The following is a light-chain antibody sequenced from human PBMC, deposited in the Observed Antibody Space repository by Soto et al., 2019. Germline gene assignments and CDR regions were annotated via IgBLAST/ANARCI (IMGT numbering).Light chain of an antibody. CDR3: QQYSTYPWT. CDR1: QSISSW. V-gene: IGKV1-5*01. CDR2: DAS. Sequence: GDRVTITCRASQSISSWLAWYQQKPGKAPKVLIFDASSLESGVPSRFSGSGPATEFTLTISSLQPDDFATYYCQQYSTYPWTFGQGTKVDIK. J-gene: IGKJ1*01.